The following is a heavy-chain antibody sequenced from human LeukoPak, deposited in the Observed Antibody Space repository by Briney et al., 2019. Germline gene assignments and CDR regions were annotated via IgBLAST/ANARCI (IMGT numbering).Heavy chain of an antibody. Sequence: SGGSLRLSCAASGFSFSDYEMNWVRQSPAKGLEWVSNISPNGGTKYYAGSVKGRFTISRDNAKNSLYLQMNSLRAEDTGVYFCSKLAVASADSWGQGTLVTVSS. D-gene: IGHD6-19*01. CDR2: ISPNGGTK. CDR3: SKLAVASADS. J-gene: IGHJ4*02. V-gene: IGHV3-48*03. CDR1: GFSFSDYE.